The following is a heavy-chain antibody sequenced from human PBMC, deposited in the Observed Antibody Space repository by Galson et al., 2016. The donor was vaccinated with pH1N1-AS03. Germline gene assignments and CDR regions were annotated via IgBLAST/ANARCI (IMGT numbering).Heavy chain of an antibody. CDR3: ARDPRGPGTIATCPTTYHFGMDV. CDR2: INPDSGVT. CDR1: GYIFTGFY. Sequence: SVKVSCKASGYIFTGFYVHWVRQAPGQGLEWMGWINPDSGVTNYEEKFEAWVTMTRDTSVSTAYMELYGLKSDDTAVYYCARDPRGPGTIATCPTTYHFGMDVWGQGTTVIVSS. V-gene: IGHV1-2*04. D-gene: IGHD6-13*01. J-gene: IGHJ6*02.